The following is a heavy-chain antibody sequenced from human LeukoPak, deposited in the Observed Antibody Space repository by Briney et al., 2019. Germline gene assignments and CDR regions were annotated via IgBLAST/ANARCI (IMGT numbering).Heavy chain of an antibody. D-gene: IGHD1-26*01. CDR3: ARHTLVGARNAFDI. Sequence: SETLSLTCNVSGGSISSYYWSWIRHPPGKGLEWIGYMYYSGNTNYNPSLKSRVTTSVDSSKNQFSLKLSSVTAADTAVYYYARHTLVGARNAFDIWGQGTMVTVSS. V-gene: IGHV4-59*08. CDR2: MYYSGNT. J-gene: IGHJ3*02. CDR1: GGSISSYY.